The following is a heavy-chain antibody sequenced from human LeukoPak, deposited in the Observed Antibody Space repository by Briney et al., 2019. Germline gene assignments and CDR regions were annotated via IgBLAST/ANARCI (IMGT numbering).Heavy chain of an antibody. CDR1: GGSISSYF. Sequence: PSETLSLTCTVSGGSISSYFCSWIRQPAGKGLEWIGRIHTSGSTNYNSSLKSRVTMSVDTSKNQFSLNLSSVTAADTAVYYCAREPRQDGFDNWGQGTLVTVSS. J-gene: IGHJ4*02. CDR2: IHTSGST. V-gene: IGHV4-4*07. CDR3: AREPRQDGFDN.